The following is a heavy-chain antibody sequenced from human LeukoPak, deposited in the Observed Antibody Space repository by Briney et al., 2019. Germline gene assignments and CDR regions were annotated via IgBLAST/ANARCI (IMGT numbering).Heavy chain of an antibody. V-gene: IGHV5-51*01. D-gene: IGHD2-2*01. CDR2: VYAGNSDT. Sequence: GESLKISCQGFGYTFTTSWIGWVRQLPGKGLEWMAIVYAGNSDTKYSPSFQGQVSIATDRSTSTAYLQWSSLKASDTAIYYCVRHLSDITSCPNYWGPGTLITVAS. CDR1: GYTFTTSW. J-gene: IGHJ4*02. CDR3: VRHLSDITSCPNY.